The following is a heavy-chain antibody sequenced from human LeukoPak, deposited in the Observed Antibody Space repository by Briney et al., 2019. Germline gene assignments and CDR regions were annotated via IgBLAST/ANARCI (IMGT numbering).Heavy chain of an antibody. Sequence: PGGSLRLSCAASGFTFSIYSMNWVRQASGKGLEWVSSIDSSSYNIYYADSVKGRFTISRDNAQSSVFLQMNSLRAEDTAVYYCARDLAYYYDRNYDWGQGTLVTVSS. CDR2: IDSSSYNI. CDR1: GFTFSIYS. V-gene: IGHV3-21*01. J-gene: IGHJ4*02. CDR3: ARDLAYYYDRNYD. D-gene: IGHD3-22*01.